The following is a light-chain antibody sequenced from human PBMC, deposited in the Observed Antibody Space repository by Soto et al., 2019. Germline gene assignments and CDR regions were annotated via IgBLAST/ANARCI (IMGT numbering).Light chain of an antibody. CDR1: TSNIGAPYD. J-gene: IGLJ1*01. Sequence: QSVLTQPPSVSGAPGQRVSISCTGSTSNIGAPYDVHWYQHLPGTAPKLLIYGDNNRPSGVPDRFSGSKSGTSASLAITRLQAEDVADYYCQSYDRSLSGSVFGAGTKVTVL. CDR2: GDN. CDR3: QSYDRSLSGSV. V-gene: IGLV1-40*01.